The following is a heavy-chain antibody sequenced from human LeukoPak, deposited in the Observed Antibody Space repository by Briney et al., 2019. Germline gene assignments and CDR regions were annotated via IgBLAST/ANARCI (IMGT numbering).Heavy chain of an antibody. CDR1: GFTFGDYA. D-gene: IGHD3-3*01. J-gene: IGHJ5*02. V-gene: IGHV3-49*04. CDR2: IRSKAYGGTT. CDR3: TRNYDFWSGYWFDP. Sequence: PVGSLRLSCTASGFTFGDYAMSWVRQAPGKGLEWVGFIRSKAYGGTTEYAASVKGRFTISRDDSKSIAYLQMNSLKTEDTAVYYCTRNYDFWSGYWFDPWGQGTLVTVSS.